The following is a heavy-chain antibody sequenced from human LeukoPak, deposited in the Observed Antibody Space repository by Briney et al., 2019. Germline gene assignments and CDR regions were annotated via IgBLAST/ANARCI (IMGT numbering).Heavy chain of an antibody. J-gene: IGHJ5*02. CDR2: IYYSGST. CDR1: GGSISSSSYS. CDR3: ARTPQVVVAAIGWFDP. D-gene: IGHD2-15*01. Sequence: PSETLSLTCTVSGGSISSSSYSWGWIRQPPGKGLEWIGSIYYSGSTYYNPSLKSRVTISVDTSKNQFSLKLSSVTAADTAVYYCARTPQVVVAAIGWFDPWGQGTLVTVSS. V-gene: IGHV4-39*07.